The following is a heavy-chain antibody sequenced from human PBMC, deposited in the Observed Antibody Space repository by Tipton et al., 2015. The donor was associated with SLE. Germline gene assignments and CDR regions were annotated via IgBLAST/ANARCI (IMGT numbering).Heavy chain of an antibody. Sequence: SLRLSCKVSGFTFSSYGMHWVRQAPGKGLEWVTFIRYDGENKYYADSVKGRFTVSGDNYEDTLFLQMNGLRPEDTAVYYCAKERHYYGSGSYLFESWGQGTLVTVSS. CDR1: GFTFSSYG. CDR2: IRYDGENK. J-gene: IGHJ4*02. D-gene: IGHD3-10*01. V-gene: IGHV3-30*02. CDR3: AKERHYYGSGSYLFES.